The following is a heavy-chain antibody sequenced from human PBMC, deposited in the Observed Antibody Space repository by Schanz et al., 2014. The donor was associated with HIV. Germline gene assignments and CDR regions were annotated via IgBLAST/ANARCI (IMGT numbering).Heavy chain of an antibody. CDR2: FNVMLSKI. D-gene: IGHD2-21*02. Sequence: QVQLVQSGAEVKKTGSSVKVSCKASGGTFRSNAITWVRQAPGQGLEWIGHFNVMLSKINSAQKFQGRVTITADKSTSTAYMELSSLRSEDTAVYYCARTYTGDWSTGADWGQGTLVTVSS. CDR1: GGTFRSNA. V-gene: IGHV1-69*06. J-gene: IGHJ4*02. CDR3: ARTYTGDWSTGAD.